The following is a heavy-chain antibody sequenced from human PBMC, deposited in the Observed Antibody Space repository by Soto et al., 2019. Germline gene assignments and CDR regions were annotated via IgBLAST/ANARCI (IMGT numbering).Heavy chain of an antibody. CDR3: ARIFTYYYDSSGEWDY. Sequence: ASVKVSCKASGYTFTSYGISWVRQAPGQGLEWMGWISAYNGNTNYAQKLQGRVTMTTDTSTSTAYMELRSLRSDDTAVYYCARIFTYYYDSSGEWDYWGQGTLVTVSS. CDR2: ISAYNGNT. D-gene: IGHD3-22*01. V-gene: IGHV1-18*01. J-gene: IGHJ4*02. CDR1: GYTFTSYG.